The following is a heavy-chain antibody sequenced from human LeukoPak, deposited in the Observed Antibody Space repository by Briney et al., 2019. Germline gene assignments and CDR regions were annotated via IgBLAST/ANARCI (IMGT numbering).Heavy chain of an antibody. Sequence: GASVEVSCKASGYIFTNFGINWVRQAPGQGVEWMGWISTKNGNANYAQKFQGRVTMTTDTSTTTTYMDLRSLRSDDTAMYYCARDLSPGWEQFGDAFDIWGQGTLVTVSS. CDR1: GYIFTNFG. CDR3: ARDLSPGWEQFGDAFDI. CDR2: ISTKNGNA. V-gene: IGHV1-18*01. D-gene: IGHD5-24*01. J-gene: IGHJ3*02.